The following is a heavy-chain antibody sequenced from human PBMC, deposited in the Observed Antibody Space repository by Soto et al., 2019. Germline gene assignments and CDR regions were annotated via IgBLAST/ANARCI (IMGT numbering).Heavy chain of an antibody. J-gene: IGHJ4*02. CDR1: GYTFTSYG. CDR3: ARALYCYDNSGLAY. V-gene: IGHV1-18*01. Sequence: QVRLEQSGPEVKKTGASVKVSCKASGYTFTSYGISWVRQAPGQGLEWMGWINIYSGDANYAQRFQDRVTMTRDTSTNTVYMEMRSLRSDDTAVYYCARALYCYDNSGLAYWGQGTLVTVSS. CDR2: INIYSGDA. D-gene: IGHD3-22*01.